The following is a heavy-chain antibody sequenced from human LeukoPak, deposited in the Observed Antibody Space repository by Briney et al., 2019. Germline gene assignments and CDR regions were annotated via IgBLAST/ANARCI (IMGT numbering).Heavy chain of an antibody. Sequence: ASVKVSCKASGYTFTGYYMHWVRQAPGQGLEWMGWINPNSGGTNYAQKFQGWVTTTRDTSISTAYMELSRLRSDDTAVYYCARAQVVVVAASVYYYYGMDVWGKGTTVTVSS. CDR1: GYTFTGYY. D-gene: IGHD2-15*01. CDR3: ARAQVVVVAASVYYYYGMDV. J-gene: IGHJ6*04. V-gene: IGHV1-2*04. CDR2: INPNSGGT.